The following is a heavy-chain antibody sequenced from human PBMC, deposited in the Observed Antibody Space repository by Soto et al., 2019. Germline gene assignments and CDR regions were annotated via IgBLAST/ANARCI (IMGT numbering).Heavy chain of an antibody. CDR2: IIPIFGTA. CDR3: ARGRIFRIAVAGTGMGAFDI. D-gene: IGHD6-19*01. J-gene: IGHJ3*02. V-gene: IGHV1-69*12. Sequence: QVQLVQSGAEVKKPGSSVKVSCKASGGTFSSYAISWVRQAPGQGLEWMGGIIPIFGTANYAQKFQGRVTITADESTSTAYMELSSLRSEDTAVYYCARGRIFRIAVAGTGMGAFDIWGQGTMVTVSS. CDR1: GGTFSSYA.